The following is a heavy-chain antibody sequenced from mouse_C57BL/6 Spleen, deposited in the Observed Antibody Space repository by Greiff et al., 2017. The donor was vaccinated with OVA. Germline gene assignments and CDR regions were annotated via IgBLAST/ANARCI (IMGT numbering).Heavy chain of an antibody. CDR2: IDPANGNT. J-gene: IGHJ2*01. CDR3: ARTYYSNQGLFDY. V-gene: IGHV14-3*01. Sequence: VQLKESVAELVRPGASVKLSCTASGFNIKNTYMHWVKQRPEQGLEWIGRIDPANGNTKYAPKFQGKATITADTSSNTAYLQLSSLTSEDTAIYYCARTYYSNQGLFDYWGQGTTLTVSS. D-gene: IGHD2-5*01. CDR1: GFNIKNTY.